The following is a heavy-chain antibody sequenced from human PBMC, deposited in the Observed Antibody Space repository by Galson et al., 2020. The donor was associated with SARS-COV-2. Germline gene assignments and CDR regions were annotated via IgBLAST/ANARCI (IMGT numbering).Heavy chain of an antibody. V-gene: IGHV3-23*01. J-gene: IGHJ4*02. CDR2: ISGSGGST. D-gene: IGHD3-3*01. Sequence: GGSLRLSCAASGFTFSSYAMSWVRQAPGKGLEWVSAISGSGGSTYYADCVKGRFTISRDNSKNTLYLQMNSLRAEDTAVYYCAKDIGQSRITIFGVVIISPEFDYWGQGTLVTVSS. CDR3: AKDIGQSRITIFGVVIISPEFDY. CDR1: GFTFSSYA.